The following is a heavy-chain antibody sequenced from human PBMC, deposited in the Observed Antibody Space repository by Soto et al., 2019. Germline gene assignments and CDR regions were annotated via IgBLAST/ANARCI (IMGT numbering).Heavy chain of an antibody. CDR2: IIPIFGTA. J-gene: IGHJ4*02. D-gene: IGHD3-22*01. CDR3: ARGYYDSSVYYYKYYYFEY. CDR1: GCTFSSYA. Sequence: SVKVSCKASGCTFSSYAISWVRQAPGQGLEWMGGIIPIFGTANYAQKFQGRVTITADESTSTAYMELSSLRSEDTAVYYCARGYYDSSVYYYKYYYFEYWGQGTLVTVSS. V-gene: IGHV1-69*13.